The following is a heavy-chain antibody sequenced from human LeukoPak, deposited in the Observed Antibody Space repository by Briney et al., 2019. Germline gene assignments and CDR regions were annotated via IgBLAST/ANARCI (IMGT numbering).Heavy chain of an antibody. CDR1: GFTFSDYY. Sequence: GGSLRLSCAASGFTFSDYYMSWIRQAPGKGLEWVSYISTSGSTTYYADSVKGRFTISRDNAKNSLYLQMNSLRAEDTAVYYCARDPATTVTTYAYWGQGTLVTVSS. V-gene: IGHV3-11*01. CDR3: ARDPATTVTTYAY. J-gene: IGHJ4*02. CDR2: ISTSGSTT. D-gene: IGHD4-17*01.